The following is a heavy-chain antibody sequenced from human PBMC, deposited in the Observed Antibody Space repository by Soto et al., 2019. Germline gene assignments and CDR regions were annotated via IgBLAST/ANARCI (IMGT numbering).Heavy chain of an antibody. CDR1: GGSISSYY. D-gene: IGHD1-26*01. J-gene: IGHJ6*02. CDR3: ARSGSYVRYYYYGMDV. CDR2: IYYSGST. V-gene: IGHV4-59*01. Sequence: LSLTCTVSGGSISSYYWSWIRQPPGKGLEWIGYIYYSGSTNYNPSLKSRVTISVDTSKNQFSLKLSSVTAADTAVYYCARSGSYVRYYYYGMDVWGQGTTVTVSS.